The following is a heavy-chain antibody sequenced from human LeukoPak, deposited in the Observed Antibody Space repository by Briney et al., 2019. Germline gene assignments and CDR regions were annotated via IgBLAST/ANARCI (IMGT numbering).Heavy chain of an antibody. CDR3: ARASSSSQYYYDSSGYYELFDY. J-gene: IGHJ4*02. CDR1: GGSISSGSYY. Sequence: SQTLSLTCTVSGGSISSGSYYWSWLRQPAGKGLEWIGRIYTSGSTNYNPSLKSRVTISVDTSKNQFSLKLSSVTAADTAVYYCARASSSSQYYYDSSGYYELFDYWGQGTLVTVSS. V-gene: IGHV4-61*02. D-gene: IGHD3-22*01. CDR2: IYTSGST.